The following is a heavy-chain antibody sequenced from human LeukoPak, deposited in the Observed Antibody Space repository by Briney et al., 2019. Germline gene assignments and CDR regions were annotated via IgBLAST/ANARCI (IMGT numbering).Heavy chain of an antibody. CDR1: GFTFTSSG. Sequence: AGGSLRLSCAAPGFTFTSSGFHWVRQAPGKGPEWVALIWYDGSNKYYADSVKGRFTISRDNSKNTVYLQMNSLRAEDTAVYYCARAVFAGDLLTGYWYFDLWGRGTLVTVSS. J-gene: IGHJ2*01. V-gene: IGHV3-33*01. CDR3: ARAVFAGDLLTGYWYFDL. CDR2: IWYDGSNK. D-gene: IGHD1-20*01.